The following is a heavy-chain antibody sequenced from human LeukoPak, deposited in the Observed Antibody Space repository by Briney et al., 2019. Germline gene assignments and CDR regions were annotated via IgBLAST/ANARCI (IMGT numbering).Heavy chain of an antibody. CDR3: ARDKFGTYYFEY. Sequence: PGGSLRLSCAASGFTFSSYSMNWVRQAPGKGLEWVAFMRYDGITSNYANSVKGRFTISRDNPKNTLYLQMNSLRVEDTAVYYCARDKFGTYYFEYWGQGTLVTVSS. D-gene: IGHD3-16*01. V-gene: IGHV3-30*02. CDR2: MRYDGITS. J-gene: IGHJ4*02. CDR1: GFTFSSYS.